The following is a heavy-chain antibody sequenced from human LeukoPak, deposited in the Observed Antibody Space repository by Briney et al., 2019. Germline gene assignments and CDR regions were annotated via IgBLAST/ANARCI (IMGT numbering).Heavy chain of an antibody. Sequence: GGSLRLSCAASGFTFSSYAMSWVRQAPGKGLEWVSGISGSGGSTHYADSVKGRFTISRDNSKNTLYLQMNSLRAEDTAVYYCARVDYRGGGYFMDVWGRGTPVTVSS. J-gene: IGHJ6*03. D-gene: IGHD4-11*01. V-gene: IGHV3-23*01. CDR2: ISGSGGST. CDR1: GFTFSSYA. CDR3: ARVDYRGGGYFMDV.